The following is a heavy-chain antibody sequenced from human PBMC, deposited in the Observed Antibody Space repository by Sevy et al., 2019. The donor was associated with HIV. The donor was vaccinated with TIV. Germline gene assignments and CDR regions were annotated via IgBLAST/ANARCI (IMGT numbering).Heavy chain of an antibody. J-gene: IGHJ4*02. CDR2: ISRSGTII. CDR3: MSDYSGTDHKNDFAY. Sequence: GGSLRLSCAASGFRFSDHDMSWIRQAPGKGLEWVAYISRSGTIIYYADSVRGRCTISRDNAKNSLFLQMNSLRVEDTAMYYCMSDYSGTDHKNDFAYGGQGTLVTVSS. V-gene: IGHV3-11*01. CDR1: GFRFSDHD. D-gene: IGHD1-26*01.